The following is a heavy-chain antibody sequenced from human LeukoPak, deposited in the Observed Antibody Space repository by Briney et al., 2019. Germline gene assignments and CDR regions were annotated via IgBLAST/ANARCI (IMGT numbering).Heavy chain of an antibody. CDR2: IYYSGST. J-gene: IGHJ4*02. CDR1: GGSISSSGYY. CDR3: ARDRLNGIPDY. D-gene: IGHD1-26*01. V-gene: IGHV4-31*03. Sequence: PSQTLSLTCTVSGGSISSSGYYWSWIRQHPGKGLEWIGYIYYSGSTYYNPSLKSRVTISVDTSKNQFSLKLSSVTAADTAVYYCARDRLNGIPDYWGQGTLVTVSS.